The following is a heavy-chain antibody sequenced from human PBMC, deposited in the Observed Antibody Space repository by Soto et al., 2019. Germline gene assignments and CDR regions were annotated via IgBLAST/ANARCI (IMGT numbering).Heavy chain of an antibody. CDR2: IYYSGST. Sequence: SLTCTVSVGSISSYYWSWIRQPPGKGLEWIGYIYYSGSTNYNPSLKSRVTISVDTSKNQFSLKLSSVTAADTAVYYCARSGIPRGIYCSSTSCPIYGMDVWGQGTTVTVSS. CDR3: ARSGIPRGIYCSSTSCPIYGMDV. CDR1: VGSISSYY. J-gene: IGHJ6*02. V-gene: IGHV4-59*01. D-gene: IGHD2-2*01.